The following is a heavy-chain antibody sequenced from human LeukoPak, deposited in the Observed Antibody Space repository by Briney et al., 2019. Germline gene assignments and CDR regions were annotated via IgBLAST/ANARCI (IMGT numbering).Heavy chain of an antibody. V-gene: IGHV1-8*01. CDR3: ARGAGGFGEFDFDY. Sequence: ASVKVSCKASGYTFTSYDINWVRQATGQGLEWMGWMNPNSGNTGYAQKFQGRVTMTRNTSISTAYMDLSRLRSDDTAVYYCARGAGGFGEFDFDYWGQGALVTVSS. CDR1: GYTFTSYD. J-gene: IGHJ4*02. D-gene: IGHD3-10*01. CDR2: MNPNSGNT.